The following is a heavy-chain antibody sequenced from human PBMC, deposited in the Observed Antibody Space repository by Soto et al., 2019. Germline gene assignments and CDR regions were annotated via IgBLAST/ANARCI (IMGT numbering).Heavy chain of an antibody. V-gene: IGHV3-21*01. CDR3: AGVGRYYFDSSGYYPYYFDS. CDR1: GFTFSSYS. Sequence: GGSLRLSCAASGFTFSSYSMNWVRQAPGKGLEWVSSISSSSSYIYYADSVKGRFTISRDNAKNSLYLQMNSLRAEDTAVYYCAGVGRYYFDSSGYYPYYFDSWGRGTLVNVSS. CDR2: ISSSSSYI. D-gene: IGHD3-22*01. J-gene: IGHJ4*02.